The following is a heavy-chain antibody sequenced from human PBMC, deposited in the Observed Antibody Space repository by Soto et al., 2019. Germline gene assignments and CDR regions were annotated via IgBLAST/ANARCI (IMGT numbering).Heavy chain of an antibody. D-gene: IGHD3-22*01. CDR1: GGSISSGGYY. Sequence: QVQLQEAGPGLVKPSQTLSLTCTVSGGSISSGGYYWSWIRQHPGKGLEWIGCIHYRGSTYYNPSVKSRVTISVDTAKNQFALKLSSVTAAGSAVYYCARERRGYDSSGGVDWGQGTLVTVSS. CDR2: IHYRGST. J-gene: IGHJ4*02. CDR3: ARERRGYDSSGGVD. V-gene: IGHV4-31*03.